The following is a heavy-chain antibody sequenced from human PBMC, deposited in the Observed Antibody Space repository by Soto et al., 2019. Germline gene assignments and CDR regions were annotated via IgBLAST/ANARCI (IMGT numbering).Heavy chain of an antibody. CDR1: GDSVSSNSAA. CDR2: TYYRSKWYN. CDR3: ARDYSSSGVYYYSGMDV. J-gene: IGHJ6*02. D-gene: IGHD6-13*01. V-gene: IGHV6-1*01. Sequence: SQTLSLTCAISGDSVSSNSAAWNWIRQSPSRGLEWLGRTYYRSKWYNDYAVSVKSRITINPDTSKNQFSLQLNSVTPEDTAVYYCARDYSSSGVYYYSGMDVWGQGTTVTVSS.